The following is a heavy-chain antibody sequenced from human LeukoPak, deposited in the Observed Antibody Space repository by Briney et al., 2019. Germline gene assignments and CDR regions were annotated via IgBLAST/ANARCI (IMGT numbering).Heavy chain of an antibody. CDR2: INPNSGGT. Sequence: VASVKVSCKASGYTFTGYYMQWVRQAPGQGLEWMGWINPNSGGTNYAQKFQGWVTMTRDTSISTAYMELSRLRSDDTAVYYRARDRDSGSYYYIDYWGQGTLVTVSS. J-gene: IGHJ4*02. D-gene: IGHD1-26*01. CDR1: GYTFTGYY. CDR3: ARDRDSGSYYYIDY. V-gene: IGHV1-2*04.